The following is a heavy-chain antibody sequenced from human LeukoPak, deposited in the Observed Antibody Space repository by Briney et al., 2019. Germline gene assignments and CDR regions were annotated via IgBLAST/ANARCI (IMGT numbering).Heavy chain of an antibody. CDR1: GFTFSSYA. CDR3: ARREMPTNSFDY. D-gene: IGHD5-24*01. CDR2: ISGSGGST. V-gene: IGHV3-23*01. J-gene: IGHJ4*02. Sequence: GGSLRLSCAASGFTFSSYAMSWVRQAPGKGLEWVSGISGSGGSTYYADPVKGRFTISRDNSKNTLYLQMTSLTAEDTAIYYCARREMPTNSFDYWGQGTLVTVSS.